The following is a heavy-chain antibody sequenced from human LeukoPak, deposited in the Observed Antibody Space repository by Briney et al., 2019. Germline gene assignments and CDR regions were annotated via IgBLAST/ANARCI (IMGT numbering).Heavy chain of an antibody. D-gene: IGHD3-22*01. J-gene: IGHJ4*02. V-gene: IGHV3-21*01. CDR2: ISSSSSYI. CDR1: GFTFSSYS. CDR3: ARDPYYDSSGYQAGGDY. Sequence: GGSLRLSCATSGFTFSSYSMNWVRQAPGKGLEWFSSISSSSSYIYYADSVKGRFTISRDNAKNSLYLQMNSLRAEDTAVYYCARDPYYDSSGYQAGGDYWGQGTLVTVPS.